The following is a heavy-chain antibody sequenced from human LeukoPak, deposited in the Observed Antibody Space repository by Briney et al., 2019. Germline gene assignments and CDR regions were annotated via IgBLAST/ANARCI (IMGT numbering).Heavy chain of an antibody. CDR2: IYHTGST. CDR3: AGWFGELLSLFAY. V-gene: IGHV4-38-2*02. Sequence: SETLSLTCTVSGYSISSGYYWGWIRQPPGKGLEWIGSIYHTGSTYDNPSLKSRVTISVDTSKNQFSLKMSSVTAADTAVYYCAGWFGELLSLFAYWGQGTLVTVSS. CDR1: GYSISSGYY. D-gene: IGHD3-10*01. J-gene: IGHJ4*02.